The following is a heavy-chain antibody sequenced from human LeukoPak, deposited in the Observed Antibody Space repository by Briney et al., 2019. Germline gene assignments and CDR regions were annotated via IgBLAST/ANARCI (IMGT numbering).Heavy chain of an antibody. CDR3: AKKVGFTVWRDDAFDI. CDR2: ISHNGDRI. J-gene: IGHJ3*02. V-gene: IGHV3-23*01. Sequence: SGGSLRLSCAASGYTFSNYAMTWVRQAPGKRLEWVSGISHNGDRIYYADSVRGRFTISRDNSKNTLYLQMNSLRAEDTAVYYCAKKVGFTVWRDDAFDIWGQGTMVTVSS. CDR1: GYTFSNYA. D-gene: IGHD3-3*01.